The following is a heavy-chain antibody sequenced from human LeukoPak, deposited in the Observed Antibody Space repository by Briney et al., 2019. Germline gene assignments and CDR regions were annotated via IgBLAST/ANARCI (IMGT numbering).Heavy chain of an antibody. CDR2: IYASRSN. CDR3: AAVYYYDNNAGDAFDF. D-gene: IGHD3-22*01. V-gene: IGHV4-61*02. CDR1: GGFLIRDHYY. J-gene: IGHJ3*01. Sequence: SETLSLTCSVSGGFLIRDHYYWNWPRHSAGKGLEWIGRIYASRSNNYNPSLKRRVTMSVDTSKNQFSLNLSSVAAADTAMYFCAAVYYYDNNAGDAFDFWGQGTMVTVSS.